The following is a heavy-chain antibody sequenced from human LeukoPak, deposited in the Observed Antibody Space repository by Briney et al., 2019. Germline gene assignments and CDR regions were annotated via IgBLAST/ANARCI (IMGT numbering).Heavy chain of an antibody. V-gene: IGHV1-2*02. CDR2: INPNNSDT. J-gene: IGHJ4*02. CDR1: GYTFTGYY. D-gene: IGHD3-10*01. CDR3: ARQVGGSFDY. Sequence: GASVKVSCKASGYTFTGYYMHWVRHAPGQGLEWMGWINPNNSDTIYAQKFQGRVTMTRVTSLSTGYMDLSSLRSDDTAVYYCARQVGGSFDYWGQGTLVTVSS.